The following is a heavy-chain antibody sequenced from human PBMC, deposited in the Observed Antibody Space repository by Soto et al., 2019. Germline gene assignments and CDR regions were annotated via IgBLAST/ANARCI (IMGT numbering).Heavy chain of an antibody. V-gene: IGHV3-33*01. CDR3: AREELVVVAARGVFDY. Sequence: QVQLVESGGGVVQPGRSLRLSCAASGFTFSSYGMHWVRQAPGKGLEWVAVIWYDGSNKYYADSVKGRFTISRDNSKNTLYLQMNSLRAEDTGGYYCAREELVVVAARGVFDYWGQGTLVTVSS. J-gene: IGHJ4*02. D-gene: IGHD2-15*01. CDR2: IWYDGSNK. CDR1: GFTFSSYG.